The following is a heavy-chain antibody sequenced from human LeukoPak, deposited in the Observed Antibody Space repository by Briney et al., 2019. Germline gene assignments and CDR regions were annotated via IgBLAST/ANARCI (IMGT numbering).Heavy chain of an antibody. CDR3: ARRLYSSSSRWFDP. CDR2: ISSSGGTI. J-gene: IGHJ5*02. Sequence: GGSLRLSCAASGFTFSDYYMSWIRQAPGKGLEWVSYISSSGGTIYYADSVKGRFTISRDNAKNSLYLQMNSLRAEDTAVYYCARRLYSSSSRWFDPWGQGTLVTVSS. CDR1: GFTFSDYY. V-gene: IGHV3-11*01. D-gene: IGHD6-6*01.